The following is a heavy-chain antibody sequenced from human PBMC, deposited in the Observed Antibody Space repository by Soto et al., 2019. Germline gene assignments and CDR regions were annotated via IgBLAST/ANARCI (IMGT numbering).Heavy chain of an antibody. CDR2: MNPNSGNT. V-gene: IGHV1-8*01. CDR1: GYTFTSYD. Sequence: ASVKVSCKASGYTFTSYDINWVRQATGQGLEWMGWMNPNSGNTGYAQKFQGRVTMTRNTSISTAYMELSSLRSEDTAVYYCARYRAAAGPYYYYYYMDVWGKGTTVTVSS. CDR3: ARYRAAAGPYYYYYYMDV. J-gene: IGHJ6*03. D-gene: IGHD6-13*01.